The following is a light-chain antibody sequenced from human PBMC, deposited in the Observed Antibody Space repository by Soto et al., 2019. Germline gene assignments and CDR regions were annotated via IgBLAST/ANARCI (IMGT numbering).Light chain of an antibody. CDR1: QSVGNY. Sequence: EVVLTQSPATLSLSPGERATLSCRASQSVGNYLAWYQQKPGQAPRLLIYDSSNRATGIPARFSGSGSGTDVTLTISNLEPEDFAVYYCQHRRTCGPGSKVDIK. V-gene: IGKV3-11*01. CDR3: QHRRT. J-gene: IGKJ3*01. CDR2: DSS.